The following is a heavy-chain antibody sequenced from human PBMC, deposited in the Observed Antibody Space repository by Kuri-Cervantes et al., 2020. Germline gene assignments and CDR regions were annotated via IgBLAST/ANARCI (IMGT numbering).Heavy chain of an antibody. CDR2: IYYSGST. CDR1: GGSISSNNYY. V-gene: IGHV4-39*02. J-gene: IGHJ5*02. CDR3: AREKGDYVGWFDP. Sequence: SETLSLTCTVSGGSISSNNYYWGWIRQPPGKGLEWIGNIYYSGSTYYNPSLKSRVTISVDTSKNQFSLKLSSVTAADTAVYYCAREKGDYVGWFDPWGQGTLVTVSS. D-gene: IGHD4-23*01.